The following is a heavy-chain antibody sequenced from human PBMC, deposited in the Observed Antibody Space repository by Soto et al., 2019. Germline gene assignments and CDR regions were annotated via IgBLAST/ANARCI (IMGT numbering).Heavy chain of an antibody. D-gene: IGHD4-4*01. Sequence: QVQLQESGPGLVKSSETLSLTCTVSGGSISSSYWSWIRQPPGKGLEWLGYSYYTGGTTYNPSLKSRVIISVDASKNQFSLKLSSVTAADTAVYYCARDRVTYSNYAIDAFDIWGQGTMVTVSS. J-gene: IGHJ3*02. CDR2: SYYTGGT. CDR1: GGSISSSY. CDR3: ARDRVTYSNYAIDAFDI. V-gene: IGHV4-59*01.